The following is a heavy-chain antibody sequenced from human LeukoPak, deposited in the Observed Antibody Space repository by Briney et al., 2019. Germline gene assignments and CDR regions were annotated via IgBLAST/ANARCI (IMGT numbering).Heavy chain of an antibody. CDR2: IYYSGST. V-gene: IGHV4-39*01. CDR3: ARLSYGDYGSNWFDP. D-gene: IGHD4-17*01. CDR1: GGSISSSSYY. J-gene: IGHJ5*02. Sequence: SETLSLTCTVSGGSISSSSYYWGWIRQPPGKGLEWIGSIYYSGSTYYNPSLKSRVTISVDTSKNQFSLKLSSVTAADTAVYYCARLSYGDYGSNWFDPWGQGTLVTVSS.